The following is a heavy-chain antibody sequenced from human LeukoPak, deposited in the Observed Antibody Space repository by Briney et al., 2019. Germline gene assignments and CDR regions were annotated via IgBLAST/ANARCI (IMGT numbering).Heavy chain of an antibody. CDR2: IKQDGSEK. CDR3: ARDFYASGSYYFDY. D-gene: IGHD3-10*01. V-gene: IGHV3-7*05. Sequence: GGSLRLSCAASGFTFSSSWMTWVRQTPGKGLEWVANIKQDGSEKYYVDSVKGRFTISRDNAKNSLYLQMNSLRTEDTAVYYCARDFYASGSYYFDYWGQGTLVTVSS. CDR1: GFTFSSSW. J-gene: IGHJ4*02.